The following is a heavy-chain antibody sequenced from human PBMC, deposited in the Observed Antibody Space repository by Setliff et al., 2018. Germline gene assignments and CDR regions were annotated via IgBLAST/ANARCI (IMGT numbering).Heavy chain of an antibody. CDR3: TPWTGTSRLHY. CDR1: GFTFGDYA. CDR2: IRGKPSSGTT. D-gene: IGHD1-7*01. V-gene: IGHV3-49*04. J-gene: IGHJ4*02. Sequence: RLSCTASGFTFGDYAMSWVRQAPGKGLEWVGFIRGKPSSGTTEYAASVKGRFTISRDDSKSIAYLQMSSLKTEDTALYYCTPWTGTSRLHYWGQGTLVTSPQ.